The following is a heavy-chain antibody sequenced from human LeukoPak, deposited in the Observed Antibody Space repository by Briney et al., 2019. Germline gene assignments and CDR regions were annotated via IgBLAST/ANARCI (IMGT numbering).Heavy chain of an antibody. CDR3: ARIVGPGAFDI. V-gene: IGHV4-61*02. CDR2: IYTSGST. J-gene: IGHJ3*02. D-gene: IGHD1-26*01. CDR1: GGSISSGSYY. Sequence: SQTLSLTCTVSGGSISSGSYYWSWIRQPAGKGLEWIGRIYTSGSTNYNPSLKSRVTISVDTSKNQFSLKLSSVTAADTAVYYCARIVGPGAFDIWGQGTMVTVSS.